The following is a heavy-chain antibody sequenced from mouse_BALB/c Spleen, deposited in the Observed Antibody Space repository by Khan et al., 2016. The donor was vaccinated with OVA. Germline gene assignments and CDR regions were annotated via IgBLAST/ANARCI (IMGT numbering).Heavy chain of an antibody. J-gene: IGHJ4*01. CDR2: ISSSGST. V-gene: IGHV3-2*02. CDR3: ARDGSRYNYAMDY. CDR1: GYSINSDYA. D-gene: IGHD2-3*01. Sequence: QLEESGPGLVKPSQSLSLTCTVTGYSINSDYAWNWIRQFPGNKLEWMGYISSSGSTNYNPALKSRISITRDTSKNQFFLQLNSVTTEDTATYYCARDGSRYNYAMDYWGQGTSVTVSS.